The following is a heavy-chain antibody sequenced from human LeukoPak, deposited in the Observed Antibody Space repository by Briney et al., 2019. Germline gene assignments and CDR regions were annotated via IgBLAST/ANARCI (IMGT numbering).Heavy chain of an antibody. CDR1: GYTFTGYY. J-gene: IGHJ4*02. V-gene: IGHV1-8*03. D-gene: IGHD3-22*01. CDR3: ARPSGDSSGYYLDY. Sequence: ASVKVSCKASGYTFTGYYMHWVRQAPGQGLEWMGWINPNSGNTGYAQKFQGRVTITRNTSISTAYMELSSLRSEDTAVYYCARPSGDSSGYYLDYWGQGTLVTVSS. CDR2: INPNSGNT.